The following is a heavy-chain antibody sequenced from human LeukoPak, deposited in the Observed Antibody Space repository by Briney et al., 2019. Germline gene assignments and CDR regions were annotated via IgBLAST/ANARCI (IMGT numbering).Heavy chain of an antibody. CDR3: AALWFGELGLY. J-gene: IGHJ4*02. D-gene: IGHD3-10*01. Sequence: GGSLRLSCPASGFTFRSYAMSWVRQAPGKGLEWVSAISGSGGSTYYADSVKGRFTISRDNSKNTLSLQMNSLRAEDTAVYYCAALWFGELGLYWGQGTLVSVSS. CDR2: ISGSGGST. CDR1: GFTFRSYA. V-gene: IGHV3-23*01.